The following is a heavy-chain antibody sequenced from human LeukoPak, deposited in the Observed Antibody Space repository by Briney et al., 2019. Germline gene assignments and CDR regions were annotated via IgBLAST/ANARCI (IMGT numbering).Heavy chain of an antibody. CDR3: ARADSSGWYPTL. Sequence: PGGSLRLSCAASGFTFSTYDMSWVRQTPGKGLEWVSPISDGSSYIYYADSLKGRFTISRDNAKSSLYLQMNSLRAEDTAVYYCARADSSGWYPTLWGQGTLVTVSS. V-gene: IGHV3-21*01. D-gene: IGHD6-19*01. CDR1: GFTFSTYD. CDR2: ISDGSSYI. J-gene: IGHJ4*02.